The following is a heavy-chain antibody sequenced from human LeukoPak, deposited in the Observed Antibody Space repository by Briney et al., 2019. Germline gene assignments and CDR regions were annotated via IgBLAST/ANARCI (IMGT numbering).Heavy chain of an antibody. D-gene: IGHD3-10*01. J-gene: IGHJ6*04. Sequence: GGSLRLSCAASGFTFSSYAMHWVRQAAGKGLEWVAVISYDGSNKYYADSVKGRFTISRDNSKNTLYLQMNSLRAEDTAVYYCARDYYGSGSYYNVPHYGMDVWGKGTTVTVSS. V-gene: IGHV3-30*04. CDR1: GFTFSSYA. CDR2: ISYDGSNK. CDR3: ARDYYGSGSYYNVPHYGMDV.